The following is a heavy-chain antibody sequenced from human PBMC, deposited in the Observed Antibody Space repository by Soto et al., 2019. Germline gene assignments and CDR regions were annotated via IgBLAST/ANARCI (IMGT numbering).Heavy chain of an antibody. CDR1: GGSISSTTSY. J-gene: IGHJ4*02. Sequence: HVQLQESGPGLVKPSQTLSLTCTVSGGSISSTTSYWSWIRQLPGEGLEWIGYIYYTGNTYYNPSLKSRVTISVDTSENQSSLELTSVTVADTAVYYCAREGGDGVDYWGQGTLVTVSS. D-gene: IGHD3-16*01. CDR3: AREGGDGVDY. CDR2: IYYTGNT. V-gene: IGHV4-31*03.